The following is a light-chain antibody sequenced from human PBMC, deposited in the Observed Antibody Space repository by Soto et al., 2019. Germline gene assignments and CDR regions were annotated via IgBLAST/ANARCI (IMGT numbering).Light chain of an antibody. CDR1: QSVSNNY. CDR2: GAS. V-gene: IGKV3-20*01. Sequence: EIVVTQSPGTLSLSPGERATLSCRASQSVSNNYLAWYQQKPGQAPRLLIYGASNWATGIPDRFSGSGSGTDFTLIISRLEPEDFAVYYCQQYGSSPWTFGQGTKVDIK. J-gene: IGKJ1*01. CDR3: QQYGSSPWT.